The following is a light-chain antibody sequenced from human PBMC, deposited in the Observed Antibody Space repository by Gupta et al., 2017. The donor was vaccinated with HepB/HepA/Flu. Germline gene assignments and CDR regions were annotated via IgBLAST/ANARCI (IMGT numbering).Light chain of an antibody. J-gene: IGLJ1*01. Sequence: QSVLTQPPSVSGAPGRRVTIPCTGSSSNIGVPYEVHWYQQLPGPAPKRRSDAYNNRPSGVPDRFSGYKSGTSGSPDTTGLQAEDEAEDDGQSCDRCLSAYVCGTGTEITV. V-gene: IGLV1-40*01. CDR1: SSNIGVPYE. CDR3: QSCDRCLSAYV. CDR2: AYN.